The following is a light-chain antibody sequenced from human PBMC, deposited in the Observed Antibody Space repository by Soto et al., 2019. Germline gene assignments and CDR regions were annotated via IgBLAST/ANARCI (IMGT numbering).Light chain of an antibody. CDR1: QSISSY. CDR2: AAS. V-gene: IGKV1-39*01. Sequence: DHPMTKAAFSLSASLGNRVPITFRASQSISSYLNWYQQKPGKAPKLLIYAASSLQSGVPSRFSGSGSGTDFTLTISSLQPEDFATYYCQQSYSTPRTFGQGTKVDIK. CDR3: QQSYSTPRT. J-gene: IGKJ1*01.